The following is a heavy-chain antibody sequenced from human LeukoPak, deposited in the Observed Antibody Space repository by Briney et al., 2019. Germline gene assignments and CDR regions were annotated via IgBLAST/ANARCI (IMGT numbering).Heavy chain of an antibody. Sequence: SVKVSCKASGGTLSSYAISWVRQAPGQGLEWMGGIIPIFGTANYAQKFQGRVTMTRDMSTTTDYMELSSLRSEDTAVYYCARQGESGDYVVQHWGQGTLVTVSS. D-gene: IGHD4-17*01. V-gene: IGHV1-69*05. J-gene: IGHJ1*01. CDR3: ARQGESGDYVVQH. CDR2: IIPIFGTA. CDR1: GGTLSSYA.